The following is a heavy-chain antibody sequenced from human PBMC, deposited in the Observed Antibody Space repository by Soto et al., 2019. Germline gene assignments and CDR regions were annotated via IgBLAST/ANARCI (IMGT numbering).Heavy chain of an antibody. V-gene: IGHV3-7*03. CDR1: GFTFSNFW. CDR3: AIPSWDIVASL. D-gene: IGHD5-12*01. J-gene: IGHJ1*01. Sequence: EVQLVESGGGLVQPGGSLRLSCTASGFTFSNFWMTWVRQAPGKGLEWLANIKPDGSEKYYVDSMKGRFTISRDNAKNSLYLQMNSLRAEDTAVYYCAIPSWDIVASLWGQGTLVTVSS. CDR2: IKPDGSEK.